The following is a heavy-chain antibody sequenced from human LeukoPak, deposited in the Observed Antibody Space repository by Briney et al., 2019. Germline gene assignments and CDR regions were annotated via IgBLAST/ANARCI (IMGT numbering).Heavy chain of an antibody. CDR3: TRESRYGDNYFDY. CDR2: INPIRGDT. Sequence: ASVKVSCKSSGYTFTGYYMHWVRQAPGQGLEWMGFINPIRGDTNHAQNFQGRVTMTRDTSISAAYMELSSLRSDDTAVYYCTRESRYGDNYFDYWGQGTLVTVSS. CDR1: GYTFTGYY. D-gene: IGHD4-17*01. J-gene: IGHJ4*02. V-gene: IGHV1-2*02.